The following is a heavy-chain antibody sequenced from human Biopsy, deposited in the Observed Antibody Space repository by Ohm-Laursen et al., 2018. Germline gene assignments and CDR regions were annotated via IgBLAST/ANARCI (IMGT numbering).Heavy chain of an antibody. Sequence: TLSLTCGVSGGSVDDYFWNWIRQPAGKGLEWIGRIYSTGRSSAYHPSFQSRVTMSLDTSNKQFSLKLTSVTAADTAVYYCARTPGVAVAGRFLDLWGRGTLVTVSS. CDR3: ARTPGVAVAGRFLDL. J-gene: IGHJ2*01. D-gene: IGHD6-19*01. CDR2: IYSTGRSS. V-gene: IGHV4-4*07. CDR1: GGSVDDYF.